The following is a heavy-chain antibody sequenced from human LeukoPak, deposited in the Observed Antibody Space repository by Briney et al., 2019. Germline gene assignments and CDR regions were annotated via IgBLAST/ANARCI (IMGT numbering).Heavy chain of an antibody. J-gene: IGHJ4*02. CDR2: ISGGGTTT. Sequence: SGGSLRLSCAASGFTFSSYALSWVRQAPGKGLEWVSAISGGGTTTYYADSVRGRFTISRDNSKNTLYLQVNNLRAEDTAIYYCAKVGSIMNSADNWGQGTLVTVSS. CDR3: AKVGSIMNSADN. CDR1: GFTFSSYA. V-gene: IGHV3-23*01. D-gene: IGHD1-7*01.